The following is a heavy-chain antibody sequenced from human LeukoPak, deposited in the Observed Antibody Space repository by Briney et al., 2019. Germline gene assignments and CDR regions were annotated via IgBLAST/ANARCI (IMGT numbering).Heavy chain of an antibody. J-gene: IGHJ4*02. Sequence: GASVTVSCTASGYTFTGYYMHWVRQAPGQGLEWMGWINPNSGGTNYAQKFQGRVTMTRDTSISTAYMELSRLRSDDTAVYYCARGVWYYDSSGYCTYWGQGTLVTVSS. D-gene: IGHD3-22*01. CDR1: GYTFTGYY. CDR2: INPNSGGT. V-gene: IGHV1-2*02. CDR3: ARGVWYYDSSGYCTY.